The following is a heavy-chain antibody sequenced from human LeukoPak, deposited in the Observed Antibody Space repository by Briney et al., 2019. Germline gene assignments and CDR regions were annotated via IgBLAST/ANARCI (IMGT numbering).Heavy chain of an antibody. CDR3: ARDLSSSFRSDAFDI. Sequence: GASVKVSCKASGGTFSSYAISWVRQAPGQGLEWMGGIIPIFGTANYAQKFQGRVTITTDESTSTAYMELSSLRSEDTAVYYCARDLSSSFRSDAFDIWGQGTMVTVSS. CDR1: GGTFSSYA. V-gene: IGHV1-69*05. D-gene: IGHD6-13*01. J-gene: IGHJ3*02. CDR2: IIPIFGTA.